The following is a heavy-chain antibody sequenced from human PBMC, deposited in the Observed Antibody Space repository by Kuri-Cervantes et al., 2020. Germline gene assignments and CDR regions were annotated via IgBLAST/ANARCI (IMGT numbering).Heavy chain of an antibody. CDR3: ARAYYDFWSGYYGYYYGMDV. Sequence: GESLKISCAASGFTFSSYSMNWVRQAPGKGLEWVSYISSSSSTIYYADSVKGRFTISRDNSKNTLYLQMNSLRAEDTAVYYCARAYYDFWSGYYGYYYGMDVWGQGTTVTVSS. CDR2: ISSSSSTI. V-gene: IGHV3-48*01. CDR1: GFTFSSYS. J-gene: IGHJ6*02. D-gene: IGHD3-3*01.